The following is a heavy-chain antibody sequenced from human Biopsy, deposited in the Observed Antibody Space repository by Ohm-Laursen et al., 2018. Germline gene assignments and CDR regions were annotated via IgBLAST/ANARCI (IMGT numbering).Heavy chain of an antibody. CDR1: GGSLSGYF. CDR2: NQNSGST. V-gene: IGHV4-59*12. D-gene: IGHD6-13*01. J-gene: IGHJ5*02. CDR3: AREPRIAAVAYFDP. Sequence: SETLSLTCTVSGGSLSGYFWSWIRQPPGKGLEWIGHNQNSGSTNYNPSLKSRVTISADTSKNQFSLILSSMTAADTAVYYCAREPRIAAVAYFDPWGQGTLVTVSS.